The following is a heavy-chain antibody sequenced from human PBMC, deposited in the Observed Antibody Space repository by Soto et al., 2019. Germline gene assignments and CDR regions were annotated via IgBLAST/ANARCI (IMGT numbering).Heavy chain of an antibody. D-gene: IGHD2-2*01. V-gene: IGHV4-30-4*01. Sequence: SETLSLTCTVSGGSISSGDYYWSWIRQPPGKGLEWIGYIYYSGSTYYNPSLKSRVTISVDTSKNQFSLKLSSVTAADTAVYYCARVEVPAARYNWFDPWGQGTLVT. CDR2: IYYSGST. CDR1: GGSISSGDYY. CDR3: ARVEVPAARYNWFDP. J-gene: IGHJ5*02.